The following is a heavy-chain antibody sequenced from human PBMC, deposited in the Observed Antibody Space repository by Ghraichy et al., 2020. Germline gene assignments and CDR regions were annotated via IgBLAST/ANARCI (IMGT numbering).Heavy chain of an antibody. V-gene: IGHV3-33*01. CDR3: ARGRIVVVPAAWRGAFDI. CDR1: GFTFSSYG. J-gene: IGHJ3*02. Sequence: GESLNISCAASGFTFSSYGMHWVRQAPGKGLEWVAVIWYDGSNKYYADSVKGRFTISRDNSKNTLYLQMNSLRAEDTAVYYCARGRIVVVPAAWRGAFDIWGQGTMVTVSS. CDR2: IWYDGSNK. D-gene: IGHD2-2*01.